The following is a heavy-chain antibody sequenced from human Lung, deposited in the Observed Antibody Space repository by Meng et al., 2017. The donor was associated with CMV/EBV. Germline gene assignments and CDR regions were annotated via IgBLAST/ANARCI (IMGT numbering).Heavy chain of an antibody. D-gene: IGHD3-9*01. CDR1: GFKFDSYA. CDR2: IVGAGGKT. Sequence: GGSLRLXCAASGFKFDSYAMSWVRQAPGKGLEWVAAIVGAGGKTHYADSVRGRFTISRDNFKNTLYLEMDSLRGEDTAVYYCAKDRRFGHDILTVLDYWGQG. CDR3: AKDRRFGHDILTVLDY. J-gene: IGHJ4*02. V-gene: IGHV3-23*01.